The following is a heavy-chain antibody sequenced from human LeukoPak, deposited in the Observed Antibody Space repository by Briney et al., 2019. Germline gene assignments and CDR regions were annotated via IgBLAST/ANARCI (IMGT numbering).Heavy chain of an antibody. J-gene: IGHJ4*02. CDR3: ARQAGSGFDY. CDR2: VKSDGGGI. D-gene: IGHD3-10*01. Sequence: GGSLRLSCAVSGFTFTDYWFHWVRQAPGKGLEWVSRVKSDGGGINYGDSVKGRFTMSRDNAKYTLYLQMNSLRAEDTAVYYCARQAGSGFDYWGQGSLVTVSS. CDR1: GFTFTDYW. V-gene: IGHV3-74*01.